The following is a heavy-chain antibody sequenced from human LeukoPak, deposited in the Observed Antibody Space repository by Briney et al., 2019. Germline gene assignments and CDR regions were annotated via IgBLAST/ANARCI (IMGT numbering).Heavy chain of an antibody. D-gene: IGHD6-19*01. CDR1: GGSITSYY. CDR2: IYATGST. Sequence: SETLSLTCTVPGGSITSYYWSWIRQPPGKGLEWIGRIYATGSTNYNPSLKSRVTMSVDTSKNQFSLNLNSVTAADAAVYYCARVGYSSGWYPLDYWGQGTLDTVSS. CDR3: ARVGYSSGWYPLDY. V-gene: IGHV4-4*07. J-gene: IGHJ4*02.